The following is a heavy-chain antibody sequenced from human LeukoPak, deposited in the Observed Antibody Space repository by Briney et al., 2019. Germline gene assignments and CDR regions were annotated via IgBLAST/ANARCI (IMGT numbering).Heavy chain of an antibody. CDR2: INSDGSST. V-gene: IGHV3-74*01. D-gene: IGHD1-26*01. Sequence: PGGSLRLSCAVSGFTFSSSSYWMHWVRQAPGKGLVWVSRINSDGSSTNYADSVKGRFTISRDNAKNTLYLQMNSLRAEDTAVYYCAKERWELQGEFYHYYGMDVWGQGTTVTVSS. J-gene: IGHJ6*02. CDR3: AKERWELQGEFYHYYGMDV. CDR1: GFTFSSSSYW.